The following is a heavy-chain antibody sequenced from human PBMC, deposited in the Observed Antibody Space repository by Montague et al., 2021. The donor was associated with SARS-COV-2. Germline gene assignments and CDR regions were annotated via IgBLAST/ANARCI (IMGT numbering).Heavy chain of an antibody. V-gene: IGHV4-59*01. CDR1: GVSFTPFY. CDR3: APDRSGLTWLDP. CDR2: IYFSGDT. Sequence: SETLSLTCTVSGVSFTPFYWTWIRQSPGKGLEWIGYIYFSGDTRKNPSLQSPVTMSVEMSKNQFLLNLKPVTAAATAIYYCAPDRSGLTWLDPWGQGCPVTVSS. D-gene: IGHD3/OR15-3a*01. J-gene: IGHJ5*02.